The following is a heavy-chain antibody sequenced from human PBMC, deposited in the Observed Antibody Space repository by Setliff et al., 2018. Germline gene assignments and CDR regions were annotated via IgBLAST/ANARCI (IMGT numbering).Heavy chain of an antibody. V-gene: IGHV4-39*02. CDR2: TYYNGTA. J-gene: IGHJ4*02. CDR3: VRESRSTWYRRDF. CDR1: GGSISGSHYS. D-gene: IGHD6-13*01. Sequence: LSLTCSVSGGSISGSHYSWVWMRQPPGKRLEWIGSTYYNGTAYYNPSLQSRVAISVDTSKNYSSLDVNSVTAADTAVYYCVRESRSTWYRRDFWGQGTLVTVSS.